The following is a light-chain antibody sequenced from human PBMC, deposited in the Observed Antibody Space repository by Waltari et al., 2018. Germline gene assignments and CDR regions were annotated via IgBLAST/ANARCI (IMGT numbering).Light chain of an antibody. CDR1: KSISSY. CDR2: DAS. J-gene: IGKJ1*01. Sequence: DIQMTQSPSSLSASVGDRVTITCRASKSISSYLNWFQQKPGKAPKLLIYDASSLQSGVPSRFSGSGSGTDFTLTISSLQPEDFATYYCQQSYSTWWTFGQGTKVEIK. V-gene: IGKV1-39*01. CDR3: QQSYSTWWT.